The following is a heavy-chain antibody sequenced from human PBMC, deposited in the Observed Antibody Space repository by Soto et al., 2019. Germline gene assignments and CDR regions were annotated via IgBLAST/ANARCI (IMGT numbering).Heavy chain of an antibody. V-gene: IGHV3-11*01. CDR3: ARGLGAGQQPDWFDP. CDR2: ISSSSSTI. Sequence: GSLRLSCAASGFTFSDYYMSWIRQAPGKGLEWVSYISSSSSTIYYADSVKGRFTISRDNAKNSLYLQMNSLRAEDTAVYYCARGLGAGQQPDWFDPWGQGTMVTSPQ. J-gene: IGHJ5*02. D-gene: IGHD1-1*01. CDR1: GFTFSDYY.